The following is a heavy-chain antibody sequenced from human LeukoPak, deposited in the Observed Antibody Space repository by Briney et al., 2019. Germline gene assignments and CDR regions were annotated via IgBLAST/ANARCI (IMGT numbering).Heavy chain of an antibody. J-gene: IGHJ4*02. CDR3: ARVGQWELDRFHDY. CDR2: INPNSGGT. D-gene: IGHD1-26*01. Sequence: ASVKVSCKASGYTFTGYYMHWVRQAPGQGLEWMGWINPNSGGTNYAQKFQGRVTMTRDASISTAYMELSRLRSDDTAVFYCARVGQWELDRFHDYWGQGTLVTVSS. CDR1: GYTFTGYY. V-gene: IGHV1-2*02.